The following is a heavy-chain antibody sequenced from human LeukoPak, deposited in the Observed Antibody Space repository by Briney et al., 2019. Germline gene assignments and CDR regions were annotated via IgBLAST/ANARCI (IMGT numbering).Heavy chain of an antibody. J-gene: IGHJ6*02. V-gene: IGHV1-46*01. Sequence: GASVKVSCKASGYTFTSYGISWVRQAPGQGLEWMGIINPSGGSTSYAQKFQGRVTMTRDTSTSTVYMELSSLRSEDTAVYYCARSSDVWGSSWYWNYYYYGMDVWGQGTTVTVSS. D-gene: IGHD6-13*01. CDR1: GYTFTSYG. CDR2: INPSGGST. CDR3: ARSSDVWGSSWYWNYYYYGMDV.